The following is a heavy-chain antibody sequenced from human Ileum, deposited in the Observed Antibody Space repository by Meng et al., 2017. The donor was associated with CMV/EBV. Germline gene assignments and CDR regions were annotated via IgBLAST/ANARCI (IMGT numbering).Heavy chain of an antibody. D-gene: IGHD1-14*01. V-gene: IGHV3-15*01. CDR2: IKRKDEGETT. J-gene: IGHJ4*02. Sequence: GESLKIPCTVSGFTFSDGWMSWVRQAPGKGLEWVARIKRKDEGETTDYIAPVEGRFTISRDDSRNMAYLQMNSLKTEDTAVYYCTTDLAGKAGIHWGQGTLVTVSS. CDR1: GFTFSDGW. CDR3: TTDLAGKAGIH.